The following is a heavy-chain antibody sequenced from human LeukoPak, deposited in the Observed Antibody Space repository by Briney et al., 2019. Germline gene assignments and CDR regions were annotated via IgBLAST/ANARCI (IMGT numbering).Heavy chain of an antibody. J-gene: IGHJ4*02. CDR1: GFTFSNYS. D-gene: IGHD2-21*02. CDR2: IGSTSHFR. CDR3: ARSCDGDCYSDY. Sequence: GGSLRLSCAASGFTFSNYSMNWVRQAPGKGLEWVSSIGSTSHFRYYADSLRGRVTISRDNAKNSLYLQMSSLRVEDTAVYYCARSCDGDCYSDYWGQGTLVTVSS. V-gene: IGHV3-21*01.